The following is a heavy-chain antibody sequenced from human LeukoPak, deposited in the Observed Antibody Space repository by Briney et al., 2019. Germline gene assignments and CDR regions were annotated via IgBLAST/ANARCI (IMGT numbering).Heavy chain of an antibody. J-gene: IGHJ6*03. D-gene: IGHD6-19*01. CDR3: AREQADCDLSGWCLYYYYYYMDV. Sequence: SETLSLTCTVSGYSISSDDYWGWILQPPGKGLEWIGSIYHSGSTYHNPSLKSRVTISVDTSKNQFSLKLSSVTAADTAVYYCAREQADCDLSGWCLYYYYYYMDVWGKGTTVTVSS. V-gene: IGHV4-38-2*02. CDR2: IYHSGST. CDR1: GYSISSDDY.